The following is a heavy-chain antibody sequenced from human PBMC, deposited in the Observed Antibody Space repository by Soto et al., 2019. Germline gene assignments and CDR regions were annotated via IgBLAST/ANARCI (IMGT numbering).Heavy chain of an antibody. CDR2: IIPIFGTA. Sequence: QVQLVQSGAEVKKPGSSVKVSCKASGGTFSSYAISWVRQAPGQGLEWMGGIIPIFGTANYAQKFQGRVTITADEATSTAYIELSSLRTEDTAVYYCARVVAAVISDWFDPWGQGTLVTVSS. D-gene: IGHD6-13*01. J-gene: IGHJ5*02. V-gene: IGHV1-69*01. CDR1: GGTFSSYA. CDR3: ARVVAAVISDWFDP.